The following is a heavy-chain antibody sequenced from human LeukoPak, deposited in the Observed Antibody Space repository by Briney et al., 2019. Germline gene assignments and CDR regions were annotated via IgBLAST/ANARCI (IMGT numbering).Heavy chain of an antibody. D-gene: IGHD4-17*01. Sequence: ASVKVSCKASGGTFPNFPVNWVRQAPGQGLEWLGRIIPIFGTTHYAQKFQDKVTITADASTGAVFMELHSLTSEDTAFYYCARGTNDYGDSVYYWGQATLVTVSS. V-gene: IGHV1-69*15. CDR2: IIPIFGTT. CDR3: ARGTNDYGDSVYY. CDR1: GGTFPNFP. J-gene: IGHJ4*02.